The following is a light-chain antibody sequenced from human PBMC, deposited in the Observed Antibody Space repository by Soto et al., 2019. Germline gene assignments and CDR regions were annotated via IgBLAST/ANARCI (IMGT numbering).Light chain of an antibody. CDR1: QSISSW. J-gene: IGKJ1*01. Sequence: DIQMTQSPSTLSASVGDRVTITCRASQSISSWLAWYKQKPGKAPKLLIYKASSLESGVPSRFSGIGSGTEFTLTISSLQPDDFATYYCQQYNSYSRTFGQGTKVDIK. CDR2: KAS. V-gene: IGKV1-5*03. CDR3: QQYNSYSRT.